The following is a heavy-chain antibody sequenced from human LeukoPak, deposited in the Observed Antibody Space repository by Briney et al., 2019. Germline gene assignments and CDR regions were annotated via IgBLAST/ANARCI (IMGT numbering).Heavy chain of an antibody. Sequence: GASVKISCKASGYTFTSYDINWVRQATGQGLEWMGWMNPNSGNTGYAQKFQGRVTMTRNTSISTAYMELSSLRSEDTAVYYCARGRRSSSWYGFGNYYFDYWGQGTLVTVSS. CDR2: MNPNSGNT. D-gene: IGHD6-13*01. CDR1: GYTFTSYD. CDR3: ARGRRSSSWYGFGNYYFDY. J-gene: IGHJ4*02. V-gene: IGHV1-8*01.